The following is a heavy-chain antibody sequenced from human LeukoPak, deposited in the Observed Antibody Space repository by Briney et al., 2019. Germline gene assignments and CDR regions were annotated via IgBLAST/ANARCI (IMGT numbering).Heavy chain of an antibody. CDR2: ISSSGSTI. J-gene: IGHJ5*02. CDR1: GFTFSDYY. V-gene: IGHV3-11*04. D-gene: IGHD2-2*01. CDR3: ATGGGCSSTSRPPSARGWFDP. Sequence: GGSLRLSCAASGFTFSDYYMSWIRQAPGKGLEWVSYISSSGSTIYYADSVKGRFTISRDNAKNSLYLQMNSLRAEDTAVYYCATGGGCSSTSRPPSARGWFDPWGQGTLVTVSS.